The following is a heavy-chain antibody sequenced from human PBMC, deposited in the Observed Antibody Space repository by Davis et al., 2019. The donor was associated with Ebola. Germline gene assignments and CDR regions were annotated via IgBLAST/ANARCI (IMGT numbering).Heavy chain of an antibody. CDR2: ISGYSSTI. CDR1: GITLSSYS. CDR3: ARDSSIAARGDY. V-gene: IGHV3-48*01. J-gene: IGHJ4*02. Sequence: GESLKISCAASGITLSSYSMNWVRQAPGKGLEWVSYISGYSSTISYADSVKGRFTISRDNSKNTLYLQMNSLRAEDTAVYYCARDSSIAARGDYWGQGTLVTVSS. D-gene: IGHD6-6*01.